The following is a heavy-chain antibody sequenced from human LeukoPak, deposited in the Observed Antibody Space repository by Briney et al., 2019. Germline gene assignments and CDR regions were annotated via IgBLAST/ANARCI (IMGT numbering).Heavy chain of an antibody. Sequence: GGSLRLSCAASGFTFDDYGMSWVRQAPRKGLEWVSGINWNGGSTGYADSVKGRFTISRDNAKNSLYLQMNSLRAEDTALYYCARKVEATTLYYYYMDVWGKGTTVTVSS. V-gene: IGHV3-20*04. CDR3: ARKVEATTLYYYYMDV. D-gene: IGHD1-26*01. CDR1: GFTFDDYG. CDR2: INWNGGST. J-gene: IGHJ6*03.